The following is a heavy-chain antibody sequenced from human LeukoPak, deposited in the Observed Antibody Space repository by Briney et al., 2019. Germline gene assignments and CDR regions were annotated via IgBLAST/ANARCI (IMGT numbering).Heavy chain of an antibody. V-gene: IGHV3-30*01. CDR1: GFTFSSYA. CDR2: ISYDGSNK. CDR3: ARDRQHYDFWSGYSDY. D-gene: IGHD3-3*01. Sequence: GRSLRLSCAASGFTFSSYAMHWVRQAPGKGLEWVAVISYDGSNKYYADSVKGRFTISRDSSKNTLYLQMNSLRAEDTAVYYCARDRQHYDFWSGYSDYWGQGTLVTVSS. J-gene: IGHJ4*02.